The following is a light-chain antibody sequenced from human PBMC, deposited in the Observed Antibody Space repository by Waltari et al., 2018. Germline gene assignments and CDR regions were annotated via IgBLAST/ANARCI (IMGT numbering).Light chain of an antibody. CDR1: QSVGTS. CDR2: DAS. V-gene: IGKV3-11*01. J-gene: IGKJ4*01. Sequence: DIVLTQSPATLPSSPGERDTLSCRASQSVGTSLAWYPQKPGQAPRILIWDASNRARGTPARFSGSGSGTDFTLTISGLEPEDFAVYYCQQRSNWPPELTFGGGTKVEIK. CDR3: QQRSNWPPELT.